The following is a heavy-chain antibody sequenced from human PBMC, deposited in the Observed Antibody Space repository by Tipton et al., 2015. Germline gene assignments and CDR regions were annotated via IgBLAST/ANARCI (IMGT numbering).Heavy chain of an antibody. D-gene: IGHD2-15*01. CDR1: GGSISRSDYY. CDR3: ARLGGVVVGVAATTRFTTPDFWFDS. Sequence: SLTCTVFGGSISRSDYYWGWIRQPPGKGLEWIGNMFYSGSAYYNPALNSRVIISVDTSENQFSLRLSSVTAADTAVYYCARLGGVVVGVAATTRFTTPDFWFDSWGQGTLVTVSS. V-gene: IGHV4-39*01. J-gene: IGHJ5*01. CDR2: MFYSGSA.